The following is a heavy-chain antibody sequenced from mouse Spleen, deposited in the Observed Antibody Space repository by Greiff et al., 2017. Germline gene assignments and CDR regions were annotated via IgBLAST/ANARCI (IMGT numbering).Heavy chain of an antibody. J-gene: IGHJ1*01. CDR1: GFTFSDYG. CDR2: ISSGSSTI. Sequence: EVMLVESGGGLVKPGGSLKLSCAASGFTFSDYGMHWVRQAPEKGLEWVAYISSGSSTIYYADTVKGRFTISRDNDKNTLFLQMTSLRSEDTAMYYCARGWDERYFDVWGAGTTVTVSS. CDR3: ARGWDERYFDV. V-gene: IGHV5-17*01. D-gene: IGHD4-1*01.